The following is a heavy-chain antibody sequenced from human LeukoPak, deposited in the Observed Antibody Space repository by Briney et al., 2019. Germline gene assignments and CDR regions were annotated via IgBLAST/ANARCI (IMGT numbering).Heavy chain of an antibody. J-gene: IGHJ5*02. CDR3: ARDRTTTRGNWFDP. Sequence: SETLSLTCAVYGGSFSSYYWSWIRQPPGKGLEWIGKISQSGSTNYNPSLKSRVTISVDTSKNQFSLKLTSVTAADTAVYYCARDRTTTRGNWFDPWGQGTLVTASS. CDR2: ISQSGST. D-gene: IGHD1-1*01. CDR1: GGSFSSYY. V-gene: IGHV4-34*01.